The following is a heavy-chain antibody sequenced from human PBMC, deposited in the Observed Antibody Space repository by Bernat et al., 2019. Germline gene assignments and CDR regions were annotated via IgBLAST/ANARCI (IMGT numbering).Heavy chain of an antibody. CDR2: ISYDGSNK. CDR3: AKAGYSSSWQTYYYYGMDV. J-gene: IGHJ6*02. V-gene: IGHV3-30*18. Sequence: VQLVESGGGVVQPGRSLRLSCAASGFTFSSYGMHWVRQAPGKGLEWVAVISYDGSNKYYADSVKGRFTISRDNSKNTLYLQMNSLRAEDTAVYYCAKAGYSSSWQTYYYYGMDVWGQGTTVTVSS. CDR1: GFTFSSYG. D-gene: IGHD6-13*01.